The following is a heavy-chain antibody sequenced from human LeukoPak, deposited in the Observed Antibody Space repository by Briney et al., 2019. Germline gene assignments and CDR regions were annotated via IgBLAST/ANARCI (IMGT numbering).Heavy chain of an antibody. Sequence: ASVNVSCKASGYTFTGYYMNWVRQAPGQGLEWMGWINPNSGGTNYAQKFQGRVTMTRDTSISTAYMELSRLRSDGTAVYYCVRGGYIYGSDYWGQGTLVTVSS. D-gene: IGHD5-18*01. J-gene: IGHJ4*02. CDR3: VRGGYIYGSDY. CDR2: INPNSGGT. CDR1: GYTFTGYY. V-gene: IGHV1-2*02.